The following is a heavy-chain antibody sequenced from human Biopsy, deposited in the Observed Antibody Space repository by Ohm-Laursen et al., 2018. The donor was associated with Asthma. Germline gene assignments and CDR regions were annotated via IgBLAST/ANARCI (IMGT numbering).Heavy chain of an antibody. CDR2: LIPVLGTT. CDR1: GDSFSNYA. CDR3: ARGYSSSDRIVYYYSGLEV. J-gene: IGHJ6*02. Sequence: SSVKVSCKASGDSFSNYAISWVRQAPGQGLKWMGGLIPVLGTTDHAQMFEGRVTITADESTSTAYMELSSLSSEDTAVYYCARGYSSSDRIVYYYSGLEVWGQGTTVTVSS. D-gene: IGHD5-12*01. V-gene: IGHV1-69*01.